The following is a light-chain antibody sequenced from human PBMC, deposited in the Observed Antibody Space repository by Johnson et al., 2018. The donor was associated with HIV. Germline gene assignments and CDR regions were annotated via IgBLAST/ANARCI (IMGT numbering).Light chain of an antibody. V-gene: IGLV1-51*02. CDR2: ENN. CDR1: SSDMGNYA. Sequence: QSVLTQPPSVSAAPGQKVTISCSGSSSDMGNYAVSWYQQLPGTAPKLLIYENNKRPSGIPDRFSGSKSDTSATLGLTGLQTGDEADYYCGTWDSSLSAGVFGTGTKVAVL. J-gene: IGLJ1*01. CDR3: GTWDSSLSAGV.